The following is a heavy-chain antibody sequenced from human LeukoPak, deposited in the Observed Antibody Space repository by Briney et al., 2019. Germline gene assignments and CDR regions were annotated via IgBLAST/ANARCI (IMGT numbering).Heavy chain of an antibody. J-gene: IGHJ4*02. CDR3: AKDTRSSWYSYDY. CDR1: GFTFDDYA. D-gene: IGHD6-13*01. CDR2: ISWNSGSI. Sequence: PGGSLRLSCAASGFTFDDYAMHWVRQAPGKGLEWVSGISWNSGSIGYADSVKGRFTISRDNAKNSLYLQMNSLRAEDTALYYCAKDTRSSWYSYDYWGQGTLVTVSS. V-gene: IGHV3-9*01.